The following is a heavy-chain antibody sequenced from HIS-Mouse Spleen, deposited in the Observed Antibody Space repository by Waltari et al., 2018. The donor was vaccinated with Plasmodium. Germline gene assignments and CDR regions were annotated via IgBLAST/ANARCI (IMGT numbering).Heavy chain of an antibody. Sequence: QLQLQESGPGLVKPSETLSLTCTVSGGSISSSSYYWGWSRHPPGKGLEWIGSIYYSGSTHDNPSLKSQDTISVDTSKNQLALKLSSVTAADTAVYYCARSGDLYYFDYWGQGTLVTVSS. CDR2: IYYSGST. CDR1: GGSISSSSYY. D-gene: IGHD7-27*01. J-gene: IGHJ4*02. V-gene: IGHV4-39*07. CDR3: ARSGDLYYFDY.